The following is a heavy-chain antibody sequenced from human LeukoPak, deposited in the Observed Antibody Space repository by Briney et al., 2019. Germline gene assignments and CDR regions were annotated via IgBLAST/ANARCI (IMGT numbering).Heavy chain of an antibody. Sequence: SETLSLTCTVSGGSIATYYWSWIRQSPGKGLEWIAYIYYGGTNYNPSLNSRVTISVDTSNKQFSLNLSSATATETAVYYFARGDGYNSGYLEYWGQGTLVTVSS. J-gene: IGHJ4*02. CDR2: IYYGGT. D-gene: IGHD5-24*01. CDR3: ARGDGYNSGYLEY. V-gene: IGHV4-59*01. CDR1: GGSIATYY.